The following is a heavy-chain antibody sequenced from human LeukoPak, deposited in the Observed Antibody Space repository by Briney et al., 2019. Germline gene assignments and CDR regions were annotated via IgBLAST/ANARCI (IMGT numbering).Heavy chain of an antibody. D-gene: IGHD6-13*01. CDR2: ISSSSSTI. CDR1: GFTFSNYS. Sequence: GGSLRLSCAASGFTFSNYSMHWVRQAPGKGLEWVSYISSSSSTIYYADSVKGRFTISRDNAKNSLYLQMNSLRAEDTAVYYCAKDRIAAAGTLDYWGQGTLVTVSS. J-gene: IGHJ4*02. CDR3: AKDRIAAAGTLDY. V-gene: IGHV3-48*01.